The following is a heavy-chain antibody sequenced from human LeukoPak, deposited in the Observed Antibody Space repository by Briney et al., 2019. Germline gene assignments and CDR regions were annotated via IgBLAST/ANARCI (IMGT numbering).Heavy chain of an antibody. CDR2: ISGSGSST. CDR3: AQVGGWGTMVTSPNY. J-gene: IGHJ4*02. D-gene: IGHD4-17*01. V-gene: IGHV3-23*01. CDR1: GFTFSRYT. Sequence: PGGSLRLSCAASGFTFSRYTMSWVRQAPGEGPEWVSAISGSGSSTVYADSVKGRFAISRDNSKNTLWMQMNSLRVEDMAVYYCAQVGGWGTMVTSPNYWGQGTVVTVSS.